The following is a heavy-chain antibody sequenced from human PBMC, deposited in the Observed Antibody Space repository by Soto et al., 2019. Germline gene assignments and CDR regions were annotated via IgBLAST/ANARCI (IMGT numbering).Heavy chain of an antibody. CDR1: GGSFSGYY. CDR3: ARGFCSSTSCYSPFRRYYYYGMDV. J-gene: IGHJ6*02. D-gene: IGHD2-2*02. V-gene: IGHV4-34*01. Sequence: SETLSLTGAVYGGSFSGYYWSWIRQPPGKGLEWIGEINHSGSTNYNPSLKSRVTISVDTSKNQFSLKLSSVTAADTAVYYCARGFCSSTSCYSPFRRYYYYGMDVWGQGTTVTVSS. CDR2: INHSGST.